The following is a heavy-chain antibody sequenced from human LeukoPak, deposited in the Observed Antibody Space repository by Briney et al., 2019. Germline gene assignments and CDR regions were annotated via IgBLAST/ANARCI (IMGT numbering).Heavy chain of an antibody. J-gene: IGHJ4*02. CDR1: AGSISSSNYY. CDR2: FSYSGST. Sequence: PSETLSLTCAVSAGSISSSNYYWGWIRQPPGKGLKWIGSFSYSGSTYYTPSLKSRVTISVDTSKNQFSLKLRSVAAADTAVYYCARQSRDGYNYRFDYWGQGTLVTVSS. V-gene: IGHV4-39*01. D-gene: IGHD5-24*01. CDR3: ARQSRDGYNYRFDY.